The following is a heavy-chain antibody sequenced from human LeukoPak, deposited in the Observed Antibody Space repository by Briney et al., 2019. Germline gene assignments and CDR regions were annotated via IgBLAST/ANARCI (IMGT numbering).Heavy chain of an antibody. Sequence: GGSLRLSCTAPGFTFSNSGMSWVRQAPGKGLEWVSAISNSGGSTFYADSVKGRFSISRDNSKNTLYLQMNSLRAEDTAVYYCAKGTQMIVVVFFDSWGQGTLVTVSS. D-gene: IGHD3-22*01. CDR3: AKGTQMIVVVFFDS. CDR2: ISNSGGST. J-gene: IGHJ4*02. CDR1: GFTFSNSG. V-gene: IGHV3-23*01.